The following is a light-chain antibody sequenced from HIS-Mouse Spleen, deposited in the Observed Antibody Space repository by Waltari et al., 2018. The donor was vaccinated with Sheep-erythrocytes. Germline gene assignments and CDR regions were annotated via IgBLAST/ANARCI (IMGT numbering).Light chain of an antibody. CDR3: QQYNSYSRT. CDR2: KAS. CDR1: KSISSW. Sequence: DIHITQSPSTLSASVGDRVTITCRASKSISSWLAWYQQKPGKAPKLLIYKASSLESGVPSRFSGSGSGTEFTLTISSLQPDDFATYYCQQYNSYSRTFGQGTKLEIK. J-gene: IGKJ2*01. V-gene: IGKV1-5*03.